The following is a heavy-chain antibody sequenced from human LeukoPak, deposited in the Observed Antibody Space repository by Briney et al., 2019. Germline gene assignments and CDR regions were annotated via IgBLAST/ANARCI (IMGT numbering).Heavy chain of an antibody. CDR3: ARGGDCPGGGSCYRYYYYYMDV. J-gene: IGHJ6*03. D-gene: IGHD2-15*01. V-gene: IGHV4-31*03. CDR2: IYYSGST. Sequence: SETLSLTCTVSGGSISSGGYFWSWIRQHPGKGLEWIGYIYYSGSTYYNPSLESRVTISVDTSKNQFSLKLSSVTAADTAVYYCARGGDCPGGGSCYRYYYYYMDVWGKGTTVTVSS. CDR1: GGSISSGGYF.